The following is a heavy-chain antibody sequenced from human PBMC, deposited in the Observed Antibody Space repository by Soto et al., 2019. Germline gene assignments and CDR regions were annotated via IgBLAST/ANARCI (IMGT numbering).Heavy chain of an antibody. CDR3: AKDKGIAAAGNAIDAFDI. D-gene: IGHD6-13*01. V-gene: IGHV3-23*01. J-gene: IGHJ3*02. CDR2: ISGSGGST. CDR1: KFTFSSYA. Sequence: VGSLRHSCAASKFTFSSYAMSWVHQAPVKGLEWVSAISGSGGSTYYADSVKGRFTISRDNSKNTLYLQMNSLRAEDTAVYYCAKDKGIAAAGNAIDAFDIWGQGTMVTVSS.